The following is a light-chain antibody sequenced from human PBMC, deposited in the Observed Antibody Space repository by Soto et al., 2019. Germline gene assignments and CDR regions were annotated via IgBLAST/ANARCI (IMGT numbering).Light chain of an antibody. CDR1: SSDVGAYNY. CDR2: EVT. CDR3: CSYADNTDYV. J-gene: IGLJ1*01. Sequence: QSVLTQPPSASGSLGQSVTISCTGTSSDVGAYNYVSWYQQHPGKAPKLMINEVTRRPSGVPDRFSGSKSGNTASLNVSGLQAEDEADYYCCSYADNTDYVFGIGTRSPS. V-gene: IGLV2-8*01.